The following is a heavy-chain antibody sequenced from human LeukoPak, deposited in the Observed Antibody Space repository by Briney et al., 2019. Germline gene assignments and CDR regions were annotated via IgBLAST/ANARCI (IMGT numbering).Heavy chain of an antibody. CDR3: AKRRGCSGSSCYSDH. Sequence: GGSLRLSCAASGFTFSSYAMSWVRQAPGKGLEWVSTINGIGVNTYYTDSVKGRFTVSRDNSKNTVYLQMNNLRAEDTAVYYCAKRRGCSGSSCYSDHWGQGTLVTVSS. CDR2: INGIGVNT. V-gene: IGHV3-23*01. D-gene: IGHD2-15*01. CDR1: GFTFSSYA. J-gene: IGHJ4*02.